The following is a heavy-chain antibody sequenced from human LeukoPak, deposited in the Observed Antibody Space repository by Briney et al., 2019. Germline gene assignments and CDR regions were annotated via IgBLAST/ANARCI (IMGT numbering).Heavy chain of an antibody. V-gene: IGHV4-39*07. CDR1: GGSISSSSYY. J-gene: IGHJ5*02. D-gene: IGHD3-22*01. CDR3: ARVGYYDIRSPGFDP. CDR2: IYYSGST. Sequence: PSETLSLTCTVSGGSISSSSYYWGWIRQPPGKGLEWIGSIYYSGSTYYNPSLKSRVTISVDTSKNQFSLKLSSVTAADTAVYYCARVGYYDIRSPGFDPWGQGTLVTVSS.